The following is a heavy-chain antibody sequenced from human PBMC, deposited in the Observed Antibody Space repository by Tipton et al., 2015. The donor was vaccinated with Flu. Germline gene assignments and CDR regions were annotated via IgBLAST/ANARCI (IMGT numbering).Heavy chain of an antibody. CDR2: IYNSEYT. V-gene: IGHV4-4*02. Sequence: GLVKPSETLSLTCTVSGASVSRSDWFSWVRQPPGKGLEWIGYIYNSEYTKYNPSLKSRVTISVDTSKKQFSLQLRSVTAADTAVYYCARDPSLGMPDYFDYWGQGTLVTASS. D-gene: IGHD2-2*01. CDR1: GASVSRSDW. J-gene: IGHJ4*02. CDR3: ARDPSLGMPDYFDY.